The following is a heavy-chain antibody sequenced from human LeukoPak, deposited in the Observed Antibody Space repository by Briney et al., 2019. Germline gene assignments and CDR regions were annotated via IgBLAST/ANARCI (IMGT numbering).Heavy chain of an antibody. CDR2: INPSGGST. CDR3: ARGIRVRGVIIAPYYYYMDV. V-gene: IGHV1-46*01. CDR1: GYTFTSYY. J-gene: IGHJ6*03. D-gene: IGHD3-10*01. Sequence: ASVKVSCKASGYTFTSYYMHWVRQAPGQGLEWMGIINPSGGSTSYAQKFQGRVTMTRDMSTSTVYMELSSLRSEDTAVYYCARGIRVRGVIIAPYYYYMDVWGKGTTVTVSS.